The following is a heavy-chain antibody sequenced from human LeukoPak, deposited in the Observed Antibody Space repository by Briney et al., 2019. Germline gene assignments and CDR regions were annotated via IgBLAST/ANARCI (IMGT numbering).Heavy chain of an antibody. CDR2: IYSGGST. Sequence: GGFLRLSCAASVFTVSNNYMTWVRHAPWKGREWFSVIYSGGSTYYADSVKGRFTISRDNSKNTVYLQMNSLKAEDTAVYYCARGKSSSLLRTFDYWGQGTLVTVSS. CDR1: VFTVSNNY. D-gene: IGHD6-13*01. J-gene: IGHJ4*02. V-gene: IGHV3-53*01. CDR3: ARGKSSSLLRTFDY.